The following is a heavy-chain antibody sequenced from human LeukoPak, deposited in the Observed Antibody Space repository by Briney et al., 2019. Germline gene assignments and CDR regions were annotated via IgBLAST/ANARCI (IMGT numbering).Heavy chain of an antibody. J-gene: IGHJ4*02. Sequence: ASVKVSCKASGYTFTSYDINWVRQATGQGLEWMGWMNPNSGNTGYAQKFQGRVTMTRNTSISTAYMELSSLRSEDTAVYYCARSYYDRGWFDYWGQGTLVTISS. D-gene: IGHD3-22*01. CDR3: ARSYYDRGWFDY. V-gene: IGHV1-8*01. CDR1: GYTFTSYD. CDR2: MNPNSGNT.